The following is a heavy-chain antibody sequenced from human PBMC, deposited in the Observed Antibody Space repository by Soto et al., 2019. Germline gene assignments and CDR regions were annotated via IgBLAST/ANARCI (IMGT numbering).Heavy chain of an antibody. CDR2: MFPSGTT. V-gene: IGHV4-30-2*01. CDR3: ARSREFDY. CDR1: GGSLSGATYS. J-gene: IGHJ4*02. Sequence: SETLSLTCGVSGGSLSGATYSWNWIRQPPGKGLEWIGYMFPSGTTYYNPSLKSRVTISIDVSKNQFSLSLRSLTAADTAVYYCARSREFDYWSQGTLVTVSS.